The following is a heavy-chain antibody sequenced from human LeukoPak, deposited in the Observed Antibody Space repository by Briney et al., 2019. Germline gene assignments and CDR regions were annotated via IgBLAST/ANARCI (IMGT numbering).Heavy chain of an antibody. V-gene: IGHV3-30-3*01. CDR2: ISYDGSNK. CDR1: GFTFSSYA. CDR3: ASTAVCLFDY. Sequence: PGWSLRLSCAASGFTFSSYAMHWVRQAPGKGLEWVAVISYDGSNKYYADSVKGRFTISRDNSKNTLYLQMNSLRAEDTAVYYCASTAVCLFDYWGQGTLVTVSS. D-gene: IGHD3-16*01. J-gene: IGHJ4*02.